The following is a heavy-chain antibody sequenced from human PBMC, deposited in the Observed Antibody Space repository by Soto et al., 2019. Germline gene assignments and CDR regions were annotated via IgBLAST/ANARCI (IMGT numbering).Heavy chain of an antibody. V-gene: IGHV3-21*01. CDR2: ISGRSDYI. Sequence: GGSLRLSCAASGFTFSIYNMNWVRQAPGKGLEWVSSISGRSDYIYYADSVKGRFTISRDNAKNSLYLQMNSLRAEDTAVYYCARDERNSPRRGIDSWGQGTLVTVSS. CDR3: ARDERNSPRRGIDS. D-gene: IGHD1-7*01. J-gene: IGHJ4*02. CDR1: GFTFSIYN.